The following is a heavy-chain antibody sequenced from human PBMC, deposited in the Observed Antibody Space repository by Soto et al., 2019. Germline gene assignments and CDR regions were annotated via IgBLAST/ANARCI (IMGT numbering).Heavy chain of an antibody. D-gene: IGHD2-15*01. CDR1: GDSVSRSGYY. V-gene: IGHV4-39*01. Sequence: TSETLSLTCTVSGDSVSRSGYYWAWIRQPPGKGLEWIGSIYSSGNPYYNSSLKSRVTISVDTSKNQFSLRLSSVTAADTAVYFGARHVEDVTLEYWGQGPRVT. J-gene: IGHJ4*02. CDR3: ARHVEDVTLEY. CDR2: IYSSGNP.